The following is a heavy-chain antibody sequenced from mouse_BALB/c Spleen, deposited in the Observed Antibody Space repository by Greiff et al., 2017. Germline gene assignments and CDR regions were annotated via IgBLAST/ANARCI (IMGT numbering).Heavy chain of an antibody. CDR1: GFNIKDYY. CDR3: NAWGGNYVGAY. D-gene: IGHD2-1*01. Sequence: EVQLHQSGAELVRSGASVKLSCTASGFNIKDYYMHWVKQRPEQGLEWIGWIDPENGDTEYAPKFQGKATMTADTSSNTAYLQLSSLTSEDTAVYYCNAWGGNYVGAYWGQGTLVTVSA. V-gene: IGHV14-4*02. J-gene: IGHJ3*01. CDR2: IDPENGDT.